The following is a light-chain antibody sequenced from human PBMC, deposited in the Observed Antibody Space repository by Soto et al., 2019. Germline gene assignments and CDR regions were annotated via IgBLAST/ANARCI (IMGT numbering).Light chain of an antibody. Sequence: DIQMTQSPSSLSASVGDRVTITCRASQSISSYLNWYQHKPGKAPELLIYAASSLQSGAPSRFSGSGSGTDFTLTISCVQPEDFATYFCQQSYSTPLGFGQGARLEIK. J-gene: IGKJ5*01. V-gene: IGKV1-39*01. CDR2: AAS. CDR3: QQSYSTPLG. CDR1: QSISSY.